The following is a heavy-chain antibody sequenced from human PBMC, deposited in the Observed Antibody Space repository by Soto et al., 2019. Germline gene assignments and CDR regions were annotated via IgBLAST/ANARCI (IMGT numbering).Heavy chain of an antibody. J-gene: IGHJ6*02. V-gene: IGHV1-69*01. Sequence: QVQLVQSGAEVKKPGSSVKVSCKASGDTFSSYAISWVRQAPGQGLEWMGGIIPIFGTATYARNLKGRVTITADESTSTAYMELSSLRSEDTAVYYCARDGSGYRSRASPMDVWGQGTTVTVSS. CDR1: GDTFSSYA. CDR3: ARDGSGYRSRASPMDV. D-gene: IGHD3-22*01. CDR2: IIPIFGTA.